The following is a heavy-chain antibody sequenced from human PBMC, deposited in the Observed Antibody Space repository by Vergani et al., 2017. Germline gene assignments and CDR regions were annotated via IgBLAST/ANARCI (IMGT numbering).Heavy chain of an antibody. CDR3: ARRSGGYYSDGKVHPLRTAFDV. Sequence: QVQLQASGPGRVKPSQTLSLTCTMSGGSISAGYYFWSWIRQPAGKGLEWLGHISASGNASHSPSLKTRVSMSVDTSKNKFSLTVTSVTAADTDIYFCARRSGGYYSDGKVHPLRTAFDVWGHGTVVTVSS. CDR2: ISASGNA. D-gene: IGHD2-15*01. J-gene: IGHJ3*01. CDR1: GGSISAGYYF. V-gene: IGHV4-61*02.